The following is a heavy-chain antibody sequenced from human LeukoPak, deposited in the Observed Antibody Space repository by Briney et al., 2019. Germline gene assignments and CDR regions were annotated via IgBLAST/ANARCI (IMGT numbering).Heavy chain of an antibody. Sequence: ASVKVSCKASGYTCTSYYMHWVRQAPGQGLEWMGIINPSGGSTSYAQKFQGRVTMTRDMSTSTVYMELSRLRSDDTAVYYCARAGLRITIFGVATNWFDPWGQGTLVTVSS. V-gene: IGHV1-46*01. J-gene: IGHJ5*02. CDR3: ARAGLRITIFGVATNWFDP. CDR2: INPSGGST. D-gene: IGHD3-3*01. CDR1: GYTCTSYY.